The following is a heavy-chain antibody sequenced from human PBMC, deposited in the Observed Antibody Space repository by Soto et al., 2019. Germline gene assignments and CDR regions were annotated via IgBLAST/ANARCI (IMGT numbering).Heavy chain of an antibody. J-gene: IGHJ3*02. Sequence: GGSLRLSCAASGFTFSSYNMNWVRQAPGKGLEWASYISNSSSTKYYADSVKGRFTISRDNSKNTLYLQMNSLRAEDTAVYYCARDGYSAGFDIWGQGTMVTVSS. CDR1: GFTFSSYN. V-gene: IGHV3-48*01. D-gene: IGHD5-18*01. CDR3: ARDGYSAGFDI. CDR2: ISNSSSTK.